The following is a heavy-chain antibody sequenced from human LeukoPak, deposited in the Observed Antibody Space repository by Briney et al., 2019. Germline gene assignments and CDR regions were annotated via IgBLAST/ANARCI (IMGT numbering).Heavy chain of an antibody. J-gene: IGHJ4*02. D-gene: IGHD3-22*01. Sequence: SETLSLTCAVYGGSFSGYYWSWIRQPPGKGLEWIGYIYYSGSTYYNPSLKSRVTISVDTTKNQFSLKLSSVTAADTAVYYCARADNYYDGSGYYAYDYWGQGTLVTVSS. CDR1: GGSFSGYY. CDR3: ARADNYYDGSGYYAYDY. V-gene: IGHV4-30-4*08. CDR2: IYYSGST.